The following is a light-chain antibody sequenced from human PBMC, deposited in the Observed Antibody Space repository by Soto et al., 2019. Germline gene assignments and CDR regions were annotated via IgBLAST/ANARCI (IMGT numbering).Light chain of an antibody. CDR1: QSARYY. J-gene: IGKJ4*01. CDR2: DTF. Sequence: EIVLTQSPATLSMSPGETATLSCRASQSARYYLAWYQQKPGQPPRLLIFDTFSRATGIPARFSGSGSGTGFTLTISSLEPDDFAVYSCQQRSCWPLTFGGGTRVDIK. V-gene: IGKV3-11*01. CDR3: QQRSCWPLT.